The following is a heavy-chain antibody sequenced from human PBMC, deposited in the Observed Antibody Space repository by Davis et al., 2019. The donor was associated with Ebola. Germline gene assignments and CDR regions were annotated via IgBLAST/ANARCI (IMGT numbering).Heavy chain of an antibody. CDR1: GYTFTSYG. CDR2: IIPIFGTA. CDR3: ARGRVTTVTTRIRRYYYYGMDV. J-gene: IGHJ6*02. Sequence: SVKVSCKASGYTFTSYGISWVRQAPGQGLEWMGGIIPIFGTANYAQKFQGRVTITADESTSTAYMELSSLRSEDTAVYYCARGRVTTVTTRIRRYYYYGMDVWGQGTTVTVSS. V-gene: IGHV1-69*13. D-gene: IGHD4-11*01.